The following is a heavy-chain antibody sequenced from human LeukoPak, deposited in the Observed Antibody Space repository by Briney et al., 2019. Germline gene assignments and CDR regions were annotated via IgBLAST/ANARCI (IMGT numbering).Heavy chain of an antibody. Sequence: GGSLRLSCAASGFTFSSYGMHWVRQAPGKGLEWVSAISGSGGSTYYADSVKGRFTISRDNSKNTLYLQMNSLRAEDTAVYYCAEGGWDGDYYGSGSYWGIDYWGQGTLVTVSS. CDR1: GFTFSSYG. CDR2: ISGSGGST. J-gene: IGHJ4*02. V-gene: IGHV3-23*01. CDR3: AEGGWDGDYYGSGSYWGIDY. D-gene: IGHD3-10*01.